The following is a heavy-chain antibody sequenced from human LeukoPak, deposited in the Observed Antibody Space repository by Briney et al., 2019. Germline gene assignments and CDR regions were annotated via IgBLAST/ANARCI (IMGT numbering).Heavy chain of an antibody. CDR1: GITFSNYD. V-gene: IGHV3-13*01. J-gene: IGHJ4*02. D-gene: IGHD3-16*01. CDR3: AREIRGKGFDY. CDR2: INFGGET. Sequence: GGSLRLSCAASGITFSNYDMHWVRQAAGKGLEWVSVINFGGETSYSGSVKGRFTISRDNAKTSVYLQMNSLRVEDTAVYYCAREIRGKGFDYWGQGTLVTVSS.